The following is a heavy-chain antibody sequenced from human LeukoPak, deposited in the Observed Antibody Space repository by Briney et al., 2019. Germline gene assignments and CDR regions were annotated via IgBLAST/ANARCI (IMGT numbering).Heavy chain of an antibody. CDR1: GGSISPYH. D-gene: IGHD3-10*01. Sequence: SETLSLTCAVFGGSISPYHWTWIRQPPGKGLEWIGYISYSGSTNYNPSLKSRVTISIDTSKSQFSLKLSSVTAADTAVYYCARHLDYYGSGSYEYWGQGTLVTVSS. CDR2: ISYSGST. V-gene: IGHV4-59*08. CDR3: ARHLDYYGSGSYEY. J-gene: IGHJ4*02.